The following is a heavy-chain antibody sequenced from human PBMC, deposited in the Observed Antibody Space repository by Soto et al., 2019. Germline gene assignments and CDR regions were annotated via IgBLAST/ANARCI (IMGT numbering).Heavy chain of an antibody. D-gene: IGHD1-7*01. CDR3: TTVEAEELLFDY. CDR2: IKSKTDGGTT. CDR1: GFTFSNAW. J-gene: IGHJ4*02. V-gene: IGHV3-15*01. Sequence: GALRLSCAASGFTFSNAWMSWVRQAPGKGLEWVGRIKSKTDGGTTDYAAPVKGRFTISRDDSKNTLYLQMNSLKTEDTAVYYCTTVEAEELLFDYWGQGTLVTVSS.